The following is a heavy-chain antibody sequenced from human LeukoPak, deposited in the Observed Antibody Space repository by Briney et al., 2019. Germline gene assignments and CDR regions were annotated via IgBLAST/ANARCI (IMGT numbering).Heavy chain of an antibody. CDR1: GYTFTTYW. J-gene: IGHJ4*02. CDR2: IYPGDSDT. CDR3: ARVMTTLTGFDS. V-gene: IGHV5-51*01. D-gene: IGHD3-9*01. Sequence: GESLKISCKGSGYTFTTYWIGWVRQMRGKGLEWMGVIYPGDSDTRYSPSFQGQVTISADKSINTAYLQWSSLKASDTAMYYCARVMTTLTGFDSWGQGTLVTVSS.